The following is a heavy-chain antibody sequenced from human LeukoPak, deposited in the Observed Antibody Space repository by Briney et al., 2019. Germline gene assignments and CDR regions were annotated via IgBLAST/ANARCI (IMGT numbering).Heavy chain of an antibody. CDR3: AKSVRYQLLYFDY. D-gene: IGHD2-2*01. CDR1: GFTFSSYA. J-gene: IGHJ4*02. CDR2: ISGSGGST. V-gene: IGHV3-23*01. Sequence: GTLRLSCAASGFTFSSYAMSGVRQAPGKGLEWVSAISGSGGSTYYAAPVKGRYTITRDNSKNTLYLQMNSLRAEDTAVYYCAKSVRYQLLYFDYWGQGTLVTVSS.